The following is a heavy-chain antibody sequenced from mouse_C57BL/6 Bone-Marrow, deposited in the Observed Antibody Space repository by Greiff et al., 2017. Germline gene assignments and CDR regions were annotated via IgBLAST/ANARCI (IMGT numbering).Heavy chain of an antibody. CDR1: GYTFTSYW. CDR2: IDPSDSYT. J-gene: IGHJ2*01. CDR3: ASRDYFDY. V-gene: IGHV1-59*01. Sequence: QVQLQQPGAELVRPGTSVKLSCKASGYTFTSYWMHWVKQRPGQGLEWIGVIDPSDSYTNYNQKFKGKATLTVDTSSSTAYMQLSSLTSEDSAVYDGASRDYFDYWGQGTTLTVSA.